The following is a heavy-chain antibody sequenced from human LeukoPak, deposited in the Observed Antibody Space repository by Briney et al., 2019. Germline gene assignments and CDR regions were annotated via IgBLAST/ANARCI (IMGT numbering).Heavy chain of an antibody. J-gene: IGHJ4*02. V-gene: IGHV3-53*01. CDR2: IYSGGST. CDR3: ARGLYYFDTSGYLYY. D-gene: IGHD3-22*01. Sequence: PGGSLRLSCAASGFTVSSNYMSWVRQAPGKGVEGVSVIYSGGSTYYADSVKGRFTISRDNSKNTLYLHMNSLRAEDTAVYYCARGLYYFDTSGYLYYWGQGTLVTVSS. CDR1: GFTVSSNY.